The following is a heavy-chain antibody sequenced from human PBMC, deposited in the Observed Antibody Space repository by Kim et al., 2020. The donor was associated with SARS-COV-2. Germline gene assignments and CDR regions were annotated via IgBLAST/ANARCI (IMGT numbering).Heavy chain of an antibody. CDR1: GFTSSIYW. CDR3: VRDIGGRRLCDN. Sequence: GGSLRLSCVASGFTSSIYWMNWVRQAPGKGLEWVANIKEDGSEKYYMDSVKGRFTISRDNGKNSVYLQMNSLRAEDTAIYYCVRDIGGRRLCDNWGQGTLVTVSS. CDR2: IKEDGSEK. J-gene: IGHJ4*02. V-gene: IGHV3-7*03. D-gene: IGHD1-26*01.